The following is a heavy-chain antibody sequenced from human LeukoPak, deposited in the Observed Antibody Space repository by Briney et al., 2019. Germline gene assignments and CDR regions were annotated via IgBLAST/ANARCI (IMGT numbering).Heavy chain of an antibody. CDR3: ARTYDFWSGYWVDY. V-gene: IGHV4-34*01. CDR2: INHSGST. Sequence: SETLSLTCAVYGGSFSGYYRSWIRQPPGKGLEWIGEINHSGSTNYNPSLKSRVTISVDTSKNQFSLKLSSVTAADTAVYYCARTYDFWSGYWVDYWGQGTLVTVSS. J-gene: IGHJ4*02. D-gene: IGHD3-3*01. CDR1: GGSFSGYY.